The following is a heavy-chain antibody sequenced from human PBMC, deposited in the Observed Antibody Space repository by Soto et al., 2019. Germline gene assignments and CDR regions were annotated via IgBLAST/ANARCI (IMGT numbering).Heavy chain of an antibody. CDR3: PKADQYYLPY. J-gene: IGHJ4*02. V-gene: IGHV3-23*01. CDR2: IGGSGETT. D-gene: IGHD2-2*01. Sequence: EVQLLESGGGLVQPGRSLRLSCGASGFTFSSYGITWVRQSPGKGLEWVSGIGGSGETTYYADSVKGRFTISRDNSKSTLYPQINRLRAEDTAVYYCPKADQYYLPYWRQGTLYTAS. CDR1: GFTFSSYG.